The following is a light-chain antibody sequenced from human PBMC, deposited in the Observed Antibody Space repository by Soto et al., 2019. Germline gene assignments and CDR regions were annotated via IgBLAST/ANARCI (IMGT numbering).Light chain of an antibody. J-gene: IGKJ4*01. CDR3: QQYNTWPSPT. CDR1: RSVSTD. V-gene: IGKV3-15*01. CDR2: DTS. Sequence: ETVMTQSPATVSVSPGERATLSCRASRSVSTDLAWYQQKPGQAPRLLIYDTSARATGIPARFSDSGSGTEFTLTISSLQSEDFAVYFCQQYNTWPSPTFGGGTKVDLK.